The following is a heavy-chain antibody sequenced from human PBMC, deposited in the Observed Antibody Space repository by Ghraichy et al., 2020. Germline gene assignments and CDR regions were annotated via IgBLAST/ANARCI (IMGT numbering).Heavy chain of an antibody. V-gene: IGHV3-23*01. CDR3: ARRAQLWLAFDY. D-gene: IGHD5-18*01. CDR2: TFVSGGYP. CDR1: GFTFSKYA. J-gene: IGHJ4*02. Sequence: GGSLRLSCAASGFTFSKYAMSWVRQAPGKGLEWVSGTFVSGGYPDYSDSVQGRFTISRDNSKNTLYLHMNSLRADDTAVYYCARRAQLWLAFDYWGQGTLVTVSS.